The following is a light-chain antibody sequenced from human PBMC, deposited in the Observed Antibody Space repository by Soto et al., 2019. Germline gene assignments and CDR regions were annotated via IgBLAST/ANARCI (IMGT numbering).Light chain of an antibody. CDR3: SSYAGSNNVV. J-gene: IGLJ2*01. CDR2: EVS. CDR1: SSDVGGYNY. Sequence: QSALTQPPSASGSPGQSVTISCTGTSSDVGGYNYVSWYQQHPGKAPKLMIYEVSKRPSGVPDRFSGSMSGNTASLTVSGLQAEDEADYYCSSYAGSNNVVFGGGTQLTVL. V-gene: IGLV2-8*01.